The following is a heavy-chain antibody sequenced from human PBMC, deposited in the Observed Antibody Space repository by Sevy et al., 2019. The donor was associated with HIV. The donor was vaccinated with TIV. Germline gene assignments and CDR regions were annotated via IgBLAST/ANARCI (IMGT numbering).Heavy chain of an antibody. J-gene: IGHJ4*01. CDR1: DFTFSAYE. D-gene: IGHD3-3*01. V-gene: IGHV3-23*01. Sequence: GGSLRLSCATSDFTFSAYEMSWVRQAPGKGLEWVSTISARGDSRYEAASVIGRFTISRDNYKSTLYLQMNSLRADDTAVYYCARYIERDYDFWSGFYFDSWGHGTLVTVSS. CDR3: ARYIERDYDFWSGFYFDS. CDR2: ISARGDSR.